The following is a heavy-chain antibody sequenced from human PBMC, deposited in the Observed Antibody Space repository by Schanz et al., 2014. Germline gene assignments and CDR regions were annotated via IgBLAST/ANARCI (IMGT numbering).Heavy chain of an antibody. D-gene: IGHD3-22*01. V-gene: IGHV1-46*01. CDR3: ATGPHSNVAFDI. J-gene: IGHJ4*03. Sequence: QVQLVQSGAEVKKPGVSVKVSCKASGYTFTTYYIHWVRQAPGQGLEWMGKINPSSGTTRIAQNCRVRLTVTKDKTTSTVNMDLSRLKSEDAYVYYCATGPHSNVAFDIWGQGTLVTVSS. CDR2: INPSSGTT. CDR1: GYTFTTYY.